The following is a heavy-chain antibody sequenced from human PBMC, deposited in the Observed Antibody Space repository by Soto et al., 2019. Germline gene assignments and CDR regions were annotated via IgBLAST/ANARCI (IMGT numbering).Heavy chain of an antibody. CDR3: ARGYHSSSWASFDY. Sequence: PSETLSLTCAVYGGSFSGYYWSWIRQPPGKGLEWIGEINHSGSTNYNPSLKSRVTISVDTSKNQFSLKLSSVTAADTAVYYCARGYHSSSWASFDYWGQGTLVTVSS. V-gene: IGHV4-34*01. D-gene: IGHD6-13*01. CDR1: GGSFSGYY. CDR2: INHSGST. J-gene: IGHJ4*02.